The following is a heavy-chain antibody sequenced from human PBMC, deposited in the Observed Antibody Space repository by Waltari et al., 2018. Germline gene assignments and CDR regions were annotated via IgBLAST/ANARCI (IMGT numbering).Heavy chain of an antibody. V-gene: IGHV1-69*02. J-gene: IGHJ5*02. CDR2: IIPNLGIA. CDR3: ARARGYYGSGTTNWFDP. D-gene: IGHD3-10*01. Sequence: QVQLVQSGAEVKKPGSSVKVSCKASGGTFSSYTISWVRQAPGQGLEWMGRIIPNLGIANYAQKCQGRVTLTADKSTSTAYMELSSLISEDTAVYYCARARGYYGSGTTNWFDPWGQGTLVTVSS. CDR1: GGTFSSYT.